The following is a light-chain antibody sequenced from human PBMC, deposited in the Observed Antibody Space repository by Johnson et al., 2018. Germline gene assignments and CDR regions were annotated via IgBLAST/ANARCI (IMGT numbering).Light chain of an antibody. J-gene: IGLJ1*01. Sequence: QSVLTQPPSVSAAPGQKVTISCSGSSSNIGNNYVSWYQQLPGTAPKLLIYENNKRPSGIPDRFSGSKSGTSATLGITGLQTGDEADYYCGTGDSSLSAGEVFRNWTKVTVL. V-gene: IGLV1-51*02. CDR3: GTGDSSLSAGEV. CDR2: ENN. CDR1: SSNIGNNY.